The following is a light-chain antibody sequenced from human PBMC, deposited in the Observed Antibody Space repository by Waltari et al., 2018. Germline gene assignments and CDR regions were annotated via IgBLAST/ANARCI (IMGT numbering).Light chain of an antibody. V-gene: IGLV3-21*02. CDR3: QVWDINSDHWV. Sequence: SYVLTQPPSLSLAPGQTATITCGGKNIVRKSVNWYQQKPGQAPIMVVYDDRDRPSGIPERFSGSNSENTATLTIRSVEAGDEADYYCQVWDINSDHWVFGGGTKLTVL. CDR2: DDR. CDR1: NIVRKS. J-gene: IGLJ3*02.